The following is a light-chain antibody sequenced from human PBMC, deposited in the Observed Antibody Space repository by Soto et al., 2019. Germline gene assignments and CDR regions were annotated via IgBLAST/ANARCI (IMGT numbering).Light chain of an antibody. CDR2: EVT. V-gene: IGLV2-14*01. CDR3: ISYTGSTNLVV. Sequence: QSVLTQPASVSGSPGQSITISCTGASSDVGGYNYVSWYQQYPGKAPKLMIYEVTNRPSGVSDRFSGSKSGNTASLTISGLQAEDEADYYCISYTGSTNLVVFGGGTKVTVL. CDR1: SSDVGGYNY. J-gene: IGLJ2*01.